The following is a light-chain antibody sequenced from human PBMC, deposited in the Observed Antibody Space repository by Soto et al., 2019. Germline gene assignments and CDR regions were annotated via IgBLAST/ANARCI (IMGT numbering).Light chain of an antibody. CDR3: ASYAGGNQV. J-gene: IGLJ1*01. V-gene: IGLV2-8*01. CDR2: EVT. Sequence: SVLTQPPSASGSPGQSVTISCTGTSSDVGGYNYVSWYQHHPGKAPKLMIYEVTKRTSGVPDRFSGSKSGNTASLTVSGLLAEDEADYYCASYAGGNQVFGTGTKVTVL. CDR1: SSDVGGYNY.